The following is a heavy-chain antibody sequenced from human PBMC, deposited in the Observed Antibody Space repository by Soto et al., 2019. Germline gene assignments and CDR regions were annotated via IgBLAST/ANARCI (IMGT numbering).Heavy chain of an antibody. J-gene: IGHJ4*02. D-gene: IGHD4-17*01. Sequence: QVQLVESGGGVVQPGRSLRLSCAASGFTFSSYGMHWVRQAPGKGLEWVAVIWYDGSNKYYADSMKGRFTISRDNSKNTLYLQMNSLRAEDTAVYYCARDSTTVTPHFDYWGQGTLVTVSS. V-gene: IGHV3-33*01. CDR1: GFTFSSYG. CDR2: IWYDGSNK. CDR3: ARDSTTVTPHFDY.